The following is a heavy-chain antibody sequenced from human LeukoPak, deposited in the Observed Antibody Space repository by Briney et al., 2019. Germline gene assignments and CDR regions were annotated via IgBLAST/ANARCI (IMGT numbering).Heavy chain of an antibody. V-gene: IGHV1-46*01. Sequence: ASVKVSCKASGYTFTSYYMHWVRQAPGQGLEWMGIINPSGGSTSYAQKFQGRVTMTRDTSTSTVYMELSILRSEDTAVYYCARAGSSVREVVYWGQGTLVTVSS. CDR3: ARAGSSVREVVY. D-gene: IGHD3-10*01. J-gene: IGHJ4*02. CDR1: GYTFTSYY. CDR2: INPSGGST.